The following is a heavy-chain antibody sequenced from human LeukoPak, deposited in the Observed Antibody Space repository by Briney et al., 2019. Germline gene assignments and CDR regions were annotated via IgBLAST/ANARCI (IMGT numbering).Heavy chain of an antibody. V-gene: IGHV3-30*02. Sequence: GGSLRLSCAASGITFSRYGMHWVRQAPGKGLEWVTFIRYDGSIKYYADSVKGRFTMSRDNSQNILFLQMNSLRPEDTAVYYCAKDKSYSELYHFDYWGQGALVTVSS. CDR1: GITFSRYG. CDR3: AKDKSYSELYHFDY. D-gene: IGHD3-3*01. J-gene: IGHJ4*02. CDR2: IRYDGSIK.